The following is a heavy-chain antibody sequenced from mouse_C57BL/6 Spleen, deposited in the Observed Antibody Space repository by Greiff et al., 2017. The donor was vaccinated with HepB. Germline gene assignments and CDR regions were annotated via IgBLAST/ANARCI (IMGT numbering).Heavy chain of an antibody. CDR1: GYTFTDYN. Sequence: VQLQQSGPELVKPGASVKISCKASGYTFTDYNMDWVKQSHGRSLEWIGDINPTNGGTIYNQKFKGKATLTVDKSSSTAYMELRSLTSEDSAVYYCARMMVRAMDYWGQGTSVTVSS. CDR3: ARMMVRAMDY. CDR2: INPTNGGT. D-gene: IGHD2-3*01. J-gene: IGHJ4*01. V-gene: IGHV1-18*01.